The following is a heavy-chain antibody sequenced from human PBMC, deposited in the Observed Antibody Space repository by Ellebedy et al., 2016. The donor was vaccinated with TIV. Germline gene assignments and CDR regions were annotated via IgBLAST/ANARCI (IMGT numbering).Heavy chain of an antibody. D-gene: IGHD3-10*01. CDR2: ISAYNGNT. V-gene: IGHV1-18*01. CDR1: GYTFSSYG. CDR3: ARSSGIYYNSDYFDY. Sequence: AASVKVSCKASGYTFSSYGISWVRQAPGQGLEWMGWISAYNGNTKYAQKVQGRVTMTTDTSTSTAYMELRSLRSDDSAVYSCARSSGIYYNSDYFDYWGQGTLVTVSS. J-gene: IGHJ4*02.